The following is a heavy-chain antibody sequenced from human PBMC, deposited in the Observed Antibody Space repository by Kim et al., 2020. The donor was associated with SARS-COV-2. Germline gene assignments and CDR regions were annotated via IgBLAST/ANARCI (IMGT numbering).Heavy chain of an antibody. Sequence: GGSLRLSCAASGFNFSNAWMSWVRQAPGKGLEWVGRIKSKTGGGTTDYSAPVKCRFTISRDDAKKTLYLQMNSLKTEDTAVYYCTTGGTYYYDSSGYEIRYGMDVWGQGTTVTVSS. CDR2: IKSKTGGGTT. CDR3: TTGGTYYYDSSGYEIRYGMDV. D-gene: IGHD3-22*01. V-gene: IGHV3-15*01. CDR1: GFNFSNAW. J-gene: IGHJ6*02.